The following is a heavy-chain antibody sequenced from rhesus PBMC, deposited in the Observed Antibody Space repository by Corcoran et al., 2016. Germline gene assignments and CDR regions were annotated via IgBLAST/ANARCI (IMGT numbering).Heavy chain of an antibody. J-gene: IGHJ4*01. V-gene: IGHV5-43*02. D-gene: IGHD1-44*01. CDR2: IYPGDSDT. CDR3: ARSLGGKPI. CDR1: GSNFTRTL. Sequence: EVQPVQSGAEVIRSGESLRISRKTSGSNFTRTLVDWVQLIPGKGLEWMENIYPGDSDTKYNPACQGHVTISTDKSSSTTYLQWSSRKASDTATYYCARSLGGKPIWGQGVQVTVS.